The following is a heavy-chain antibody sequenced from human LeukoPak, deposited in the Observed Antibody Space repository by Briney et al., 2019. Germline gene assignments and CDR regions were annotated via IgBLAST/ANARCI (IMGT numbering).Heavy chain of an antibody. CDR3: ARAGCSSTSCPEPYNWFDP. D-gene: IGHD2-2*01. CDR2: IIPIFGTA. J-gene: IGHJ5*02. Sequence: ASVKVSRKASGGTFSSYAISWVRQAPGQGLEWMGGIIPIFGTANYAQKFQGRVTITADESTSTAYMELSSLRSEDTAVYYCARAGCSSTSCPEPYNWFDPWGQGTLVTVSS. V-gene: IGHV1-69*01. CDR1: GGTFSSYA.